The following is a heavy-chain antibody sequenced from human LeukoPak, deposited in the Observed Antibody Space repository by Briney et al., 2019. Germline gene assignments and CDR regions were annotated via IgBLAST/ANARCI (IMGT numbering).Heavy chain of an antibody. CDR3: ARDLSSGWPNGFDP. V-gene: IGHV4-39*07. CDR1: GGSISSSAYH. CDR2: INHSGNT. Sequence: SETLSLTCTVSGGSISSSAYHWSWIRQPPGKGLEWIGEINHSGNTNSNPSLKSRVTMSVDTSKNQFSLKLSSLTAADTAMYYCARDLSSGWPNGFDPWGQGTLVTVSS. D-gene: IGHD6-19*01. J-gene: IGHJ5*02.